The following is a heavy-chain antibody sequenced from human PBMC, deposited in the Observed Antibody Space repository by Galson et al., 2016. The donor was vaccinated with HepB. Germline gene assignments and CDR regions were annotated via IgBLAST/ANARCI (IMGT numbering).Heavy chain of an antibody. CDR2: INHSGTT. D-gene: IGHD2-2*02. CDR1: AGSISSGGYY. CDR3: ARVSGNTFDI. Sequence: TLSLTCSVSAGSISSGGYYWSWIRQHPGKGLEWIGYINHSGTTYYNPPLSSRAAISVDTSKNQFSLEVSSVTAADTAVYYCARVSGNTFDIWGHGTMATVSS. J-gene: IGHJ3*02. V-gene: IGHV4-31*03.